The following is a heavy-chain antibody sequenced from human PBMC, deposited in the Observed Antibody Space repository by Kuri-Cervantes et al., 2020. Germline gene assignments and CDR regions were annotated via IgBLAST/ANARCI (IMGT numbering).Heavy chain of an antibody. D-gene: IGHD2-21*01. Sequence: ASVKVSCKASGYTFTGYYMHWVRQAPGQGLEWMGWINPNSGGTNYAQKFQGWVTMTRDTSTSTVDMELTSLRSEDTAVYYCARGFSSERPVMTDYWGQGTLVTVSS. V-gene: IGHV1-2*04. CDR3: ARGFSSERPVMTDY. CDR1: GYTFTGYY. CDR2: INPNSGGT. J-gene: IGHJ4*02.